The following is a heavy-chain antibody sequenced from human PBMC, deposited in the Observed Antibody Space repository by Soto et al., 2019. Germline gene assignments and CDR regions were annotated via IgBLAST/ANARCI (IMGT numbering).Heavy chain of an antibody. V-gene: IGHV1-69*01. CDR2: IIPIFGTA. J-gene: IGHJ6*02. D-gene: IGHD6-19*01. Sequence: QVQLVQSGAEVKKPGSSVKVSCKASGGTFSSYAISWVRQAPGQGLEWMGGIIPIFGTANYAQKFQGRVTITADESTSTAYMELSSLRSEDTAVNYCARGGRIAVAGVDWYYGMDVWGQGTTVTVSS. CDR3: ARGGRIAVAGVDWYYGMDV. CDR1: GGTFSSYA.